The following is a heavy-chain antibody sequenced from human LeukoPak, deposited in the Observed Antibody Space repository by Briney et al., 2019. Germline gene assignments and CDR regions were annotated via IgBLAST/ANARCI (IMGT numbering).Heavy chain of an antibody. CDR3: VRGSDWYYFDF. CDR2: TNTDGSTI. CDR1: GFTFRASY. D-gene: IGHD6-19*01. J-gene: IGHJ4*02. V-gene: IGHV3-74*01. Sequence: GGSLRLSCAASGFTFRASYMHWVRQVPGQGLVWVSRTNTDGSTIVYANSVKGRFTMSRGNAKNTLYLQMNSLRAEDTAIYYCVRGSDWYYFDFWGQGILVTVSS.